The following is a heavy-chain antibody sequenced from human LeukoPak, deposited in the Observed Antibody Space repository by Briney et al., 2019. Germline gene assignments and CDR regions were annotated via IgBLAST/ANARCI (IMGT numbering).Heavy chain of an antibody. J-gene: IGHJ4*02. Sequence: ASVKVSCKASAYTFSNYGFNWVRQAPGQGLEWMGWISAYNGNTKYAQKLQGRFAMSTDTSTSTAYMELRSLTSDDTAVYYCARDLDGSGSYYTDYWGQGTLSPSPQ. D-gene: IGHD3-10*01. CDR1: AYTFSNYG. CDR3: ARDLDGSGSYYTDY. V-gene: IGHV1-18*01. CDR2: ISAYNGNT.